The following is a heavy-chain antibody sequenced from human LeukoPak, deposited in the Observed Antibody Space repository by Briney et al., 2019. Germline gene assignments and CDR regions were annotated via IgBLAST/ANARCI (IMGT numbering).Heavy chain of an antibody. CDR1: GGSISSGGYS. J-gene: IGHJ6*03. CDR3: ARVSRAVAGTRYYYYMDV. D-gene: IGHD6-19*01. CDR2: IYYSGST. V-gene: IGHV4-30-4*07. Sequence: SQTLSLTCAVPGGSISSGGYSWSWIRQPPGKGLEWIGYIYYSGSTYYNPSLKSRVTISVDTSKNQFSLKLSSVTAADTAVYYCARVSRAVAGTRYYYYMDVWGKGTTVTVSS.